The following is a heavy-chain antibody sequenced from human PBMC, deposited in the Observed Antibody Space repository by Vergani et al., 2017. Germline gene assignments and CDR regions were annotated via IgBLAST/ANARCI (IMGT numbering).Heavy chain of an antibody. V-gene: IGHV4-59*01. Sequence: QVQLLESGPGLVKPSQTLSLTCSVSGDSMSGYYWSWIRQPPGKELEWIGYMYHSGSTNYNPSLETRVTISGDTSKNQFSLKLNSVTAADTAVYYCGRVADFYGLGSRLLDLWGQGILVTVSS. D-gene: IGHD3-10*01. J-gene: IGHJ5*02. CDR3: GRVADFYGLGSRLLDL. CDR2: MYHSGST. CDR1: GDSMSGYY.